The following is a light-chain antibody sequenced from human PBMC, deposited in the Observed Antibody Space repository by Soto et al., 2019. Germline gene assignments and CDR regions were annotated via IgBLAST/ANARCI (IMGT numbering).Light chain of an antibody. CDR3: QKYGSAPPFT. V-gene: IGKV1-27*01. J-gene: IGKJ4*01. CDR1: QDISNY. Sequence: DIQMTQSPSSLSASVGDGVTITCRASQDISNYLAWYQQKPGKVPKLLIYSASTLQSGVPSRFSGSGSGTDFTLAISSLQPEDGATYYCQKYGSAPPFTFGGGTKVEIK. CDR2: SAS.